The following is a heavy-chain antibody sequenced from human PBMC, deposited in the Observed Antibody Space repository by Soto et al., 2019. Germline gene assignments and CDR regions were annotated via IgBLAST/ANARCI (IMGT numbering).Heavy chain of an antibody. J-gene: IGHJ4*02. V-gene: IGHV2-5*02. Sequence: QITLKESGPPLVEPTQTLTLTCTFSGFSLSTSGVGVGWIRQPPGKALEWLALIYWDDDKRYSPSLKNRLTITKDNSKNQVVLTMTNMDPVDTATYYCAHRKGYSDSSGYYYDITFDYWGQGTLVTVSS. CDR2: IYWDDDK. D-gene: IGHD3-22*01. CDR1: GFSLSTSGVG. CDR3: AHRKGYSDSSGYYYDITFDY.